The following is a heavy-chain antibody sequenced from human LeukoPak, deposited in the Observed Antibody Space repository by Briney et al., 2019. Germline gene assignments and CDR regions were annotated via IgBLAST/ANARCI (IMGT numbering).Heavy chain of an antibody. CDR3: AREDYYDSGSSDY. V-gene: IGHV1-8*03. CDR1: GYTFTGYY. CDR2: MNPNSGNT. D-gene: IGHD3-22*01. Sequence: ASVKVSCKASGYTFTGYYMHWVRQAPGQGLEWMGWMNPNSGNTAYAQKFQGRVTITRNTSISTAYMELSSLRSEDTAIYYCAREDYYDSGSSDYWGQGTLVTVSS. J-gene: IGHJ4*02.